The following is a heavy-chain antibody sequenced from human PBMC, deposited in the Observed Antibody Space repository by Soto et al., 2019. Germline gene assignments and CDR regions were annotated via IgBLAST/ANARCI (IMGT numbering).Heavy chain of an antibody. V-gene: IGHV1-18*01. D-gene: IGHD6-25*01. J-gene: IGHJ5*02. CDR1: GYTLTSYG. Sequence: GASVKVSCKASGYTLTSYGISWVRQAPGQGLEWMGWISAYNGNTNYAQKLQGRVTMTTDTSTSTAYMELRSLRSDDTAVYYCAGDSSGGRNWFDPGGQGTLVTVSS. CDR2: ISAYNGNT. CDR3: AGDSSGGRNWFDP.